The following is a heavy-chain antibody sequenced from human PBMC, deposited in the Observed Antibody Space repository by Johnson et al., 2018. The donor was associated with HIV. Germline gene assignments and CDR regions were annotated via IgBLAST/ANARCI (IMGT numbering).Heavy chain of an antibody. CDR3: ARDDIRDGKSFDI. CDR1: GFTFSDYY. V-gene: IGHV3-11*04. J-gene: IGHJ3*02. Sequence: QVQLVESGGGLVNPGGSLRLSCAASGFTFSDYYMSWIRQAPGKGLEWVSYISSSGNSMYYADSVKGRFTISRDNAKNSLYLQMNILRAEDTAVYYCARDDIRDGKSFDIWGQGTMVTVSS. CDR2: ISSSGNSM.